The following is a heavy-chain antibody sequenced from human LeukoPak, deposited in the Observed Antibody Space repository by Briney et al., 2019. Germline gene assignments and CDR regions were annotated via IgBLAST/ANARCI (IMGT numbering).Heavy chain of an antibody. J-gene: IGHJ4*02. Sequence: GESLKISCKGSGYSFTSYWIGWVRQMPGKGLECMGIIYPGDSDTRYSPSFQGQVTISADKSISTAYLQWSSLKASDTAMYYCARCSEYYDFWSGYLNYWGQGTLVTVSS. CDR1: GYSFTSYW. D-gene: IGHD3-3*01. CDR2: IYPGDSDT. V-gene: IGHV5-51*01. CDR3: ARCSEYYDFWSGYLNY.